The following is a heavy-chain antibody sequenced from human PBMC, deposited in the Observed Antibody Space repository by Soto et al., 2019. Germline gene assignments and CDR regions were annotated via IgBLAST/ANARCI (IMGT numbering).Heavy chain of an antibody. Sequence: VQLVQSGAEVKKPGSSVKVSCTASGDIFSGYSISWVRQAPGQGLEWMGGIIPLFGSTNYAPKFQGRVTITADQSTNTGYMELSSLKSEDTAVYYCARDLGTGYDSGDYWGQGTLVTVSS. CDR2: IIPLFGST. J-gene: IGHJ4*02. V-gene: IGHV1-69*12. D-gene: IGHD5-12*01. CDR1: GDIFSGYS. CDR3: ARDLGTGYDSGDY.